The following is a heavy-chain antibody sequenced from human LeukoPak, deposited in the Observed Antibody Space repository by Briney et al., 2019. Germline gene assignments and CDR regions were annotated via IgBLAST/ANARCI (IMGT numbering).Heavy chain of an antibody. CDR2: IYYSGST. J-gene: IGHJ4*02. CDR1: GGSISTYY. D-gene: IGHD6-19*01. Sequence: SETLSLTCTVSGGSISTYYWSWIRQPPGKGLEWIGYIYYSGSTNYNPSLKSRVTISVDTSKNQLSLRLSSVTAAETAVYYCARQNSGWYPIDYWGQGTLVTVSS. CDR3: ARQNSGWYPIDY. V-gene: IGHV4-59*08.